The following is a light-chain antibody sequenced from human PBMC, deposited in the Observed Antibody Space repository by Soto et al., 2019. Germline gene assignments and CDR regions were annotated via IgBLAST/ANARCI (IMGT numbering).Light chain of an antibody. CDR2: DAS. CDR3: QQGSNWPPWT. Sequence: EIVLTQSPATLSLSPGERATLSCRASQSVSSYLAWYQQKPGQAPRLLIYDASNRVTGIPARFSGSGSGTDFTLAISSLEPEDFAVYYCQQGSNWPPWTFGQGTKVEIK. CDR1: QSVSSY. J-gene: IGKJ1*01. V-gene: IGKV3-11*01.